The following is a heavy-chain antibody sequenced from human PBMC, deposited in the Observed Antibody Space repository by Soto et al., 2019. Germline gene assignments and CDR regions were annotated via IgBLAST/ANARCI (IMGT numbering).Heavy chain of an antibody. Sequence: EVQLLESGGGLVQPGGSLRLSCAASGFTFSIYDMSWVRQAPGKGLEWVSGIGGSGSRTYYADSVKGRFTISRDNSKSTLYLQMSSLRAEDTAIYYCARGRRQVDYWGQGTLVTVSS. D-gene: IGHD3-16*01. CDR2: IGGSGSRT. CDR3: ARGRRQVDY. V-gene: IGHV3-23*01. CDR1: GFTFSIYD. J-gene: IGHJ4*02.